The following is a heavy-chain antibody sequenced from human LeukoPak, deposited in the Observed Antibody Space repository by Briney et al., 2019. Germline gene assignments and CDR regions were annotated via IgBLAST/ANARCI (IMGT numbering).Heavy chain of an antibody. Sequence: ASVTVSCKASGGTFSSYAISWVRQAPGQGLEWMGGIIPIFGTANYAQKFQGRVTITADESTSTAYMELSSLRSEDTAVYYCARGQRGNTYYDFWSGYPFDYWGQGTLVTVSS. CDR2: IIPIFGTA. V-gene: IGHV1-69*13. CDR3: ARGQRGNTYYDFWSGYPFDY. CDR1: GGTFSSYA. D-gene: IGHD3-3*01. J-gene: IGHJ4*02.